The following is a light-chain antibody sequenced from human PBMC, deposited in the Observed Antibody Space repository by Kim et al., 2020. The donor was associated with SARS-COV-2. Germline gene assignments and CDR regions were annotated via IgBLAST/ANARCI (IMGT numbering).Light chain of an antibody. CDR1: QSIGTW. CDR3: QQYGYNPPWT. V-gene: IGKV1-5*03. J-gene: IGKJ1*01. Sequence: YVGDKVTITCRASQSIGTWLAWFQQKPGKAPKLLIYKASTLESGVPSTFSGSGSGTEFTLTISSLQPDDFATYYCQQYGYNPPWTFGQGTKVDIK. CDR2: KAS.